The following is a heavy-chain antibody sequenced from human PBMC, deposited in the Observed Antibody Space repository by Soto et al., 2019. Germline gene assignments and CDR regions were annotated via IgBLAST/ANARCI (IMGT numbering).Heavy chain of an antibody. CDR1: GYTFTSYG. CDR3: ARVGDIVVVGPWFDP. CDR2: ISADNGNT. J-gene: IGHJ5*02. Sequence: QVQLVQSGAEVKKPGASVRVSCKASGYTFTSYGISWVRQAPGQGLEWMGWISADNGNTNYAQHVQGRVTMTTETATSRAYMELRGLRSDDTAVYYCARVGDIVVVGPWFDPCGQGTLVTVSS. V-gene: IGHV1-18*04. D-gene: IGHD2-2*01.